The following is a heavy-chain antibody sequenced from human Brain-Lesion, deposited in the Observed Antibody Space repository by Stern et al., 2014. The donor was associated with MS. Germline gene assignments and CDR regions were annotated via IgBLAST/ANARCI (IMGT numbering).Heavy chain of an antibody. Sequence: QVQLQESGPGLVKPSETLSLTCTVSGGSIINYYWTWIRQPPGKGLEWIGCISDSGSVSYNPPLKRRLSMSVDTSTNQFSLRLSSVTAADTAVYFCARGDIVVVPAARSFGSDYYYPGLDVWGQGTTISVS. V-gene: IGHV4-59*01. J-gene: IGHJ6*02. D-gene: IGHD2-2*01. CDR1: GGSIINYY. CDR3: ARGDIVVVPAARSFGSDYYYPGLDV. CDR2: ISDSGSV.